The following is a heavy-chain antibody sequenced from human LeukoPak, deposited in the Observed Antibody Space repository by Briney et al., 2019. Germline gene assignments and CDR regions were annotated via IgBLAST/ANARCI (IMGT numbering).Heavy chain of an antibody. V-gene: IGHV3-30*02. D-gene: IGHD6-6*01. Sequence: PGGSLRLSCAGSGFTFNSYGMHWVRQAPGKGLEWVAFIRYDGRNIYYADSVKGRFTISRDNSKNTLYLQMNSLRAEDTAVYYCARRIAAYPYYYYYYMDVWGKGTTVTVSS. CDR2: IRYDGRNI. CDR3: ARRIAAYPYYYYYYMDV. J-gene: IGHJ6*03. CDR1: GFTFNSYG.